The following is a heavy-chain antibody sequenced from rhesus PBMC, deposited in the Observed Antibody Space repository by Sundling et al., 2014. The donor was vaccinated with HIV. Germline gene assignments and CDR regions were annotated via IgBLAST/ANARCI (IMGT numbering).Heavy chain of an antibody. J-gene: IGHJ4*01. V-gene: IGHV3S42*01. Sequence: EVQLVETGGGLVQPGGSLKLSCAASAFTFNTYGMSWVRQAPGKGLEWVSAINSGGGSTYYADSVKGRFTISRDNSKNTLSLQMNSLRSEDTAVYYCAKGGDLAYWGQGVLVTVSS. CDR1: AFTFNTYG. D-gene: IGHD5-36*01. CDR3: AKGGDLAY. CDR2: INSGGGST.